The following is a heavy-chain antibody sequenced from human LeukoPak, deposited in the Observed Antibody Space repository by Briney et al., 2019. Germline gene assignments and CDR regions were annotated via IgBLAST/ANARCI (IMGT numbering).Heavy chain of an antibody. Sequence: SETLSLTCTVSGGSISSYYWSWIRQPPGKGLEWIGYIYYSGSTNYNPSLKSRVTISVDTSKNQFSLKLSSVTAADTAVYYCAREGGYNLPFDYWGQGTPVTVSS. D-gene: IGHD5-24*01. CDR3: AREGGYNLPFDY. CDR1: GGSISSYY. J-gene: IGHJ4*02. CDR2: IYYSGST. V-gene: IGHV4-59*01.